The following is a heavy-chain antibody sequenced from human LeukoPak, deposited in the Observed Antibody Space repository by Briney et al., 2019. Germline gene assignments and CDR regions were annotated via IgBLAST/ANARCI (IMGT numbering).Heavy chain of an antibody. CDR3: AKDDSSDWYYFDY. CDR2: IPYDGSNK. CDR1: GFTFSSYG. V-gene: IGHV3-30*02. D-gene: IGHD6-19*01. J-gene: IGHJ4*02. Sequence: GGSLRLSCAASGFTFSSYGMHWVREAPGKGLEWVAFIPYDGSNKYYADSVKGRFTISRDNSKNTLYLQMNSLRAEDTAVYYCAKDDSSDWYYFDYWGQGTLATVSS.